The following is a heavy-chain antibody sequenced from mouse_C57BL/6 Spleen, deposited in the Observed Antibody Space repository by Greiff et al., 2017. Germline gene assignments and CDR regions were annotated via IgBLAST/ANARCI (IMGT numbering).Heavy chain of an antibody. V-gene: IGHV1-53*01. Sequence: QVQLQQPGTELVKPGASVKLSCKASGYTFTSYWMHWVKQRPGQGLEWIGNINPSNGGTNYNEKFKSKATLTVDKSSSTAYMQRSSLTSEDSAVYYCASSITTVVATDWYCDVWGTGTTVTVSS. CDR1: GYTFTSYW. J-gene: IGHJ1*03. D-gene: IGHD1-1*01. CDR2: INPSNGGT. CDR3: ASSITTVVATDWYCDV.